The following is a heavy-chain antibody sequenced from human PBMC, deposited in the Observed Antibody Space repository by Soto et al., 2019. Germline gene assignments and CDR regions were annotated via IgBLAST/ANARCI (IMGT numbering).Heavy chain of an antibody. CDR2: ITPSSNTI. V-gene: IGHV3-48*01. CDR1: GFTLSSYS. D-gene: IGHD3-16*01. CDR3: ARSRSDDY. Sequence: GGSLRLSCAASGFTLSSYSMNWVRQAPGMGLEWVSYITPSSNTIYYADSVKGRFTISRDNARNSLYLQMNSLRAEDTAVYYCARSRSDDYWGQGTLVTVSS. J-gene: IGHJ4*02.